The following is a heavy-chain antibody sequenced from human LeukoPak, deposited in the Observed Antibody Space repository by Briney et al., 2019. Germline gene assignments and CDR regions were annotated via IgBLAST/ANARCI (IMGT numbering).Heavy chain of an antibody. V-gene: IGHV1-69*06. Sequence: SVKVSCKASGGTFSSYAISWVRQAPGQGLEWMGGIIPIFGTAKYAQKFTGRVTTTADKLPRTAYMELSSPRSEDTAVYYCARDRARNNWNYDWFDPWGQGTLVTVSS. CDR2: IIPIFGTA. CDR1: GGTFSSYA. J-gene: IGHJ5*02. D-gene: IGHD1-7*01. CDR3: ARDRARNNWNYDWFDP.